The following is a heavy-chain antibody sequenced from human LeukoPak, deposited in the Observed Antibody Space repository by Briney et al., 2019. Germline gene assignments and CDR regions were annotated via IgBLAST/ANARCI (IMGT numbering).Heavy chain of an antibody. Sequence: PGGSLRLSCAASGFTFSSYWMHWVRQAPGKGLVWVSRINSDGSSTSYADSVKGRFTISRDNAKNTLYLQMNSLRAEDTAVYYCAREGLRVVADGAFDIWGQGTMVTVSS. D-gene: IGHD3-22*01. J-gene: IGHJ3*02. CDR2: INSDGSST. CDR3: AREGLRVVADGAFDI. V-gene: IGHV3-74*01. CDR1: GFTFSSYW.